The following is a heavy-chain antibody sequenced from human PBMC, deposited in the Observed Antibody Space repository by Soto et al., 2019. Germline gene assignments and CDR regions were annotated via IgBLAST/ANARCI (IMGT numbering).Heavy chain of an antibody. J-gene: IGHJ6*02. V-gene: IGHV3-7*05. Sequence: GSPRLPLAASGFNLNCQWKSRVRQAPGKGLEWVANIKQDGSEKYYVDSVKGRFTISRDNAKNSLYLQMNSLRAGDTAVYYCARDRTAGGFYYYGMDVWGQGTTVTVSS. CDR1: GFNLNCQW. CDR2: IKQDGSEK. D-gene: IGHD2-8*02. CDR3: ARDRTAGGFYYYGMDV.